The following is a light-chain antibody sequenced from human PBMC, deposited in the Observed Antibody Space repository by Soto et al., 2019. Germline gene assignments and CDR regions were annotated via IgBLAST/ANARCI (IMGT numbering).Light chain of an antibody. CDR3: QHYGRSPPDT. CDR1: QSVSSKY. V-gene: IGKV3-20*01. Sequence: EIVLTQSPGTLSLSLGERVTLSCRASQSVSSKYVAWYQQKPGLAPSLLIYGTSSRATGIPDRFSGSGSGTDFSLTISRLEPEDFAVYYCQHYGRSPPDTFGQGTKLEIK. CDR2: GTS. J-gene: IGKJ2*01.